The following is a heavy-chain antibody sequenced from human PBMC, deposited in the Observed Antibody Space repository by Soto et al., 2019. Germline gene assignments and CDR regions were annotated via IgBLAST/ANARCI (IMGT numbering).Heavy chain of an antibody. J-gene: IGHJ4*02. CDR2: IWYDGSNK. CDR1: GFTFSSYG. Sequence: GGSLRLSCAASGFTFSSYGMHWVRQAPGKGLEWVAVIWYDGSNKYYADSVKGRFTISRDNSKNTLYLQMNSLGAEDTAVYYCVRGGISGYDLIWGRGTLVTVSS. D-gene: IGHD5-12*01. V-gene: IGHV3-33*01. CDR3: VRGGISGYDLI.